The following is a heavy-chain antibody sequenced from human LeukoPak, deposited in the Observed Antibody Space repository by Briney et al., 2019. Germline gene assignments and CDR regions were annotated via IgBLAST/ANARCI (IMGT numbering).Heavy chain of an antibody. J-gene: IGHJ4*02. Sequence: PGGSLRLSCAASGFTFRSYGMHWVRQAPGKGLEWVAFIRYDGSNKYYADSVKGRFTISRDNSKNTLYLQMNSLRAEDTAVYYCAKDVRPAMVRGVILSYWGQGTLVTVSS. CDR1: GFTFRSYG. CDR3: AKDVRPAMVRGVILSY. D-gene: IGHD3-10*01. CDR2: IRYDGSNK. V-gene: IGHV3-30*02.